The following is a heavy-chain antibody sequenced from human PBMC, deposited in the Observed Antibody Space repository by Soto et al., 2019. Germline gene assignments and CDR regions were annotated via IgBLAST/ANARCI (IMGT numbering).Heavy chain of an antibody. Sequence: SETLSLTCTVSGGSISSGGYYWTWIRQHPGKGLEWIGYNYYSGITYYNPSLKSRVTISLDTSKNQFSLKLSSVTAADTAVYYCARGSSIAGLYYGMDVWGQGTLVTVSS. CDR1: GGSISSGGYY. CDR3: ARGSSIAGLYYGMDV. D-gene: IGHD6-6*01. V-gene: IGHV4-31*03. J-gene: IGHJ6*02. CDR2: NYYSGIT.